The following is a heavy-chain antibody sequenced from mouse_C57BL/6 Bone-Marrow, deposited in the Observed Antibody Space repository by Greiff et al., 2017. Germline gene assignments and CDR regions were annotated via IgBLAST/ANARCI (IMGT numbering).Heavy chain of an antibody. CDR1: GFTFSDSG. Sequence: DVKLVESGGGLVKPGGSLKLSCAASGFTFSDSGMHWVRQAPEKGLEWVAYISSGSSTIYYADTVKGRFTISRDNAKNTLFLQMTSLRSEDTAMYYCARSYAMDYWGSGTLVTAFS. CDR2: ISSGSSTI. J-gene: IGHJ4*01. CDR3: ARSYAMDY. V-gene: IGHV5-17*01.